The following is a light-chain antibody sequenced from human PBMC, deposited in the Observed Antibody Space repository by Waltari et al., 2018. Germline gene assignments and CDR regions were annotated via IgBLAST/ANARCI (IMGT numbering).Light chain of an antibody. J-gene: IGLJ2*01. CDR2: GDS. Sequence: QSLLTQLPSVSGAPGSTVTISCAGIGAITGAGDADHWYQQLPGTAPKLLIYGDSKRPSGVPNRFSGSKSGTSASLTIAGLQAEDEADYYCHSDASSRSVVFGTGTKLTVL. CDR3: HSDASSRSVV. CDR1: GAITGAGDA. V-gene: IGLV1-40*01.